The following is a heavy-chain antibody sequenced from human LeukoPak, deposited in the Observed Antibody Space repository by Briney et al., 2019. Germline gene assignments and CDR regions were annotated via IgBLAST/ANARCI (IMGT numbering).Heavy chain of an antibody. CDR2: IIPIFGTA. J-gene: IGHJ4*02. CDR1: GGTFSSYA. V-gene: IGHV1-69*13. Sequence: ASVKVSCKASGGTFSSYAISWVRQAPGQGLEWMGGIIPIFGTANYAQKFQGRVTITADESTSTAYMELSSLRSEDTAVYYCARDLLRYCSSTSCSYFDYWGQGTLVTVSS. CDR3: ARDLLRYCSSTSCSYFDY. D-gene: IGHD2-2*01.